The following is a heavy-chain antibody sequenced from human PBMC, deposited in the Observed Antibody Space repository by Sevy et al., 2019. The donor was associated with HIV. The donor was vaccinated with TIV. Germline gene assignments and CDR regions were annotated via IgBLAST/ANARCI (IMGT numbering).Heavy chain of an antibody. CDR3: ASNTYHYDSNTYYPVY. Sequence: GGSLRLSCVASGFNLSPYWMTWVRRAPGKGLEWVASRKQDGNEKYYVDSVKGRFTVSRDNAKNALYLQMYSLRVEDTAVYFCASNTYHYDSNTYYPVYWGQGTRVTVSS. J-gene: IGHJ4*02. CDR2: RKQDGNEK. CDR1: GFNLSPYW. V-gene: IGHV3-7*01. D-gene: IGHD3-22*01.